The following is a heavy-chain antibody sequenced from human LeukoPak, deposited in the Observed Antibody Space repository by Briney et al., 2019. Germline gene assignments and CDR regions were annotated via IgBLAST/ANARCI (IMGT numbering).Heavy chain of an antibody. V-gene: IGHV4-39*01. J-gene: IGHJ5*02. CDR3: ARRDYGDAGRFDP. CDR1: GGTLSSTIYY. Sequence: PSETLPLTCTFSGGTLSSTIYYWGWIRQPPGKGLEWIGSIFYSGSTYYNPSLKSRVTISVDTSNNQFSLKVTSVTAADTAIYYCARRDYGDAGRFDPWGQGTLVTVSS. D-gene: IGHD4-17*01. CDR2: IFYSGST.